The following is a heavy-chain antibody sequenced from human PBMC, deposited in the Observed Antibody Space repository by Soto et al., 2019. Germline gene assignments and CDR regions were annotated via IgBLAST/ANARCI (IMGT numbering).Heavy chain of an antibody. CDR1: GDSISSLNW. CDR2: IYHSGST. Sequence: QVHLQESGPGLVKPSETLSLICGVSGDSISSLNWWSWVRQSPGKGLEWIGEIYHSGSTNYNPSLKSRVTMSFDKSKNQFSIQLTSVTAAATAVYYCATFSGFFTISPYDAWGQGILVTVSS. V-gene: IGHV4-4*02. D-gene: IGHD2-8*01. J-gene: IGHJ5*02. CDR3: ATFSGFFTISPYDA.